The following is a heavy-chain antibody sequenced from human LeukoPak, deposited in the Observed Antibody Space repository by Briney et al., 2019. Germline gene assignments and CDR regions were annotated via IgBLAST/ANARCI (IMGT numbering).Heavy chain of an antibody. Sequence: ASVKVSCKVSGYTLTELSMRWVRQAPGKGLEWMGGFDPEDGETIYAQKFQGRVTMTEDTSTDTAYMELSSLRSEDTAVYYCATAADSYYYDSSGYPRPFDYWGQGTLVTVSS. CDR3: ATAADSYYYDSSGYPRPFDY. J-gene: IGHJ4*02. D-gene: IGHD3-22*01. V-gene: IGHV1-24*01. CDR2: FDPEDGET. CDR1: GYTLTELS.